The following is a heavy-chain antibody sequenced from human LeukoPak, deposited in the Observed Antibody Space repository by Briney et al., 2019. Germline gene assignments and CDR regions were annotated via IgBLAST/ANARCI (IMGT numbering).Heavy chain of an antibody. D-gene: IGHD6-13*01. CDR1: GGSLSSYY. CDR3: AREYSSSWSWAFGY. CDR2: IYISGST. V-gene: IGHV4-4*07. J-gene: IGHJ4*02. Sequence: SETLSLTCTVSGGSLSSYYWSWIRQPAGKGLEWIGRIYISGSTNYNPSLKSRVTMSVDTSKNQFSLKLSSVTAADTAVYYCAREYSSSWSWAFGYWGQGTLVTVSS.